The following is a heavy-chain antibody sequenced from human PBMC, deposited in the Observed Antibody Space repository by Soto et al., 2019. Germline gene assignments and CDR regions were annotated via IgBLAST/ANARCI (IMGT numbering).Heavy chain of an antibody. V-gene: IGHV4-30-4*01. J-gene: IGHJ4*02. CDR1: GGSISSGDYY. CDR2: IYYSGGT. Sequence: SETLSLTCTVSGGSISSGDYYWSWIRQPPGKGLEWIGYIYYSGGTYYNPSLKSRVTISVDTSKNQFSLKLSSVTAADTAVYYCARGWELDFDYWGQGTLVTVSS. D-gene: IGHD1-26*01. CDR3: ARGWELDFDY.